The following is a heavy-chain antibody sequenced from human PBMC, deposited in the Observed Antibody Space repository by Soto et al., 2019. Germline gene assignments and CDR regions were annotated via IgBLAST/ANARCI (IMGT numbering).Heavy chain of an antibody. J-gene: IGHJ4*02. CDR3: AKDQAMIVVVIPDY. Sequence: GCSLGLSCAASGVTVSIYAMGGVRKAPGKGLEWVSAISGSGGSTYYADSVKGRFTISRDNSKNTLYLQMNSLRAEDPALYYCAKDQAMIVVVIPDYWGQGTLVTVSP. V-gene: IGHV3-23*01. CDR1: GVTVSIYA. D-gene: IGHD3-22*01. CDR2: ISGSGGST.